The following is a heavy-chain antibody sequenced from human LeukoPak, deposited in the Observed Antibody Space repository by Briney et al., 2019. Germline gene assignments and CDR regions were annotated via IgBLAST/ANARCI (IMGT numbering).Heavy chain of an antibody. CDR2: IIPILGIA. Sequence: ASVKVSCKASGGTFSSYTISWVRQAPGQGLEWMGRIIPILGIANYAQKFQGRVTITADKSTSTAYMELSSLRSEDTAVYYCVRDGEVIIKPAASFPHDAFDIWGQGTTVIVSS. CDR3: VRDGEVIIKPAASFPHDAFDI. D-gene: IGHD3-10*01. J-gene: IGHJ3*02. CDR1: GGTFSSYT. V-gene: IGHV1-69*04.